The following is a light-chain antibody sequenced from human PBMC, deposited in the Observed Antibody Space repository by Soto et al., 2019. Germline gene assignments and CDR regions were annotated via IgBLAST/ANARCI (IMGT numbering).Light chain of an antibody. CDR3: QQYNNWPRT. V-gene: IGKV3-15*01. J-gene: IGKJ1*01. CDR2: GAS. CDR1: QSVSNN. Sequence: EIVMTHSPATLSVSPGERATLSCRASQSVSNNLAWYQQKPGQAPRLLIYGASTRATAIPARFSGSGSGTEFTLTISSLQSEDFAVYFCQQYNNWPRTFGQGTKVEIK.